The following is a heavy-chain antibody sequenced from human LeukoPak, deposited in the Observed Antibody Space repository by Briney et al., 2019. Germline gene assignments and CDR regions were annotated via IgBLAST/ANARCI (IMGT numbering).Heavy chain of an antibody. J-gene: IGHJ4*02. CDR3: ARVDSSSWYFDY. D-gene: IGHD6-13*01. V-gene: IGHV1-8*01. Sequence: ASVKVSCKASGYTFTSYDINWVRQATGRGLEWMGWMNPNSGNTGYAQKFQGRVTMTRNTSISTAYMELSSLRSEDTAVYYCARVDSSSWYFDYWGQGTLVTVSS. CDR1: GYTFTSYD. CDR2: MNPNSGNT.